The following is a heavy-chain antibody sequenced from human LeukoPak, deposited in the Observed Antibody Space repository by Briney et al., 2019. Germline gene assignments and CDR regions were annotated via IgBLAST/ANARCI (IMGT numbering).Heavy chain of an antibody. Sequence: GGSLRLSCAASGFTFSSYAMSWVRQAPGRGLEWVSAISGSGGSTYYADSVKGRFTISRDNSKNTLYLQMNSLRAEDTAVYYCAKVGNDFWSGFDYWGQGTLVTVSS. CDR3: AKVGNDFWSGFDY. J-gene: IGHJ4*02. CDR1: GFTFSSYA. D-gene: IGHD3-3*01. CDR2: ISGSGGST. V-gene: IGHV3-23*01.